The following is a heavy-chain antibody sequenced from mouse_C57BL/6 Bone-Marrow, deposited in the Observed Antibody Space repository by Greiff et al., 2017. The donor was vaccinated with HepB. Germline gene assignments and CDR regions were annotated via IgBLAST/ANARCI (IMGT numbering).Heavy chain of an antibody. CDR2: ISYDGSN. V-gene: IGHV3-6*01. Sequence: DVKLQESGPGLVKPSQSLSLTCSVSGYSITSGYYWNWIRQFPGNKLEWMGYISYDGSNNYNPSLKNRISITRDTSKNQFFLKLNSVTTEDTATYYCARADSLMDYWGQGTSVTVSS. CDR1: GYSITSGYY. J-gene: IGHJ4*01. CDR3: ARADSLMDY.